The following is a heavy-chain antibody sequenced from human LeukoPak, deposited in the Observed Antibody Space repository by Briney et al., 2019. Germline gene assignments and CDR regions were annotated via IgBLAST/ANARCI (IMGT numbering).Heavy chain of an antibody. CDR2: INPSGGST. D-gene: IGHD5-12*01. CDR1: GYTFTSYY. Sequence: GASVKVSCKASGYTFTSYYMHWVRQAPGQGLEWMRIINPSGGSTSYAQKFQGRVTMTRDTSTSTVYMELSSLRSEDTAVYYCARDFHSGYNSGWFDPWGQGTLVTVSS. CDR3: ARDFHSGYNSGWFDP. J-gene: IGHJ5*02. V-gene: IGHV1-46*01.